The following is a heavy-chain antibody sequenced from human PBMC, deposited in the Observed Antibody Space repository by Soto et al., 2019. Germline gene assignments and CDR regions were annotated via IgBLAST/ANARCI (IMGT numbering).Heavy chain of an antibody. D-gene: IGHD2-21*02. CDR2: ISAYNGNT. Sequence: VKVSCKASGYTFTSYGISWVRQAPGQGLECMGWISAYNGNTNYAQKLQGRVTMTTDTSTSTAYMELRSLTSDDTAVYYCARVGHIVVVTATYYYYYGMDVRGQGTTVSVSS. CDR3: ARVGHIVVVTATYYYYYGMDV. V-gene: IGHV1-18*04. J-gene: IGHJ6*02. CDR1: GYTFTSYG.